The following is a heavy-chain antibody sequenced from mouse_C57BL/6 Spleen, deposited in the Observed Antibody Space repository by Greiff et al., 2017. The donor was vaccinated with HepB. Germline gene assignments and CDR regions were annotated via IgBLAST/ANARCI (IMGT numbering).Heavy chain of an antibody. CDR3: ARSDHGYAMDY. J-gene: IGHJ4*01. V-gene: IGHV1-18*01. CDR2: INPNNGGT. CDR1: GYTFTDYN. Sequence: EVQLQQSGPELVKPGASVKIPCKASGYTFTDYNMDWVKQNPGKSLEWIGDINPNNGGTIYNQKFKGKATLTVDKSSSTAYMELRSLTSEDTAVYYCARSDHGYAMDYWGQGTSVTVSS.